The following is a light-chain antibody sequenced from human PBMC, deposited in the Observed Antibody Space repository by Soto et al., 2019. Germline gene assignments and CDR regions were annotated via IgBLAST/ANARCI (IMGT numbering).Light chain of an antibody. CDR3: SSYTSSSTPV. Sequence: QSVLTQPASVSGSPGQSITISCTGTSSVVGGYNYVSWYQQHPGKAPKLMIYEVSNRPSGVSNRFSGSKSGNTASLTISGLQAEDEADYYCSSYTSSSTPVFGTGTKLTVL. J-gene: IGLJ1*01. CDR1: SSVVGGYNY. CDR2: EVS. V-gene: IGLV2-14*01.